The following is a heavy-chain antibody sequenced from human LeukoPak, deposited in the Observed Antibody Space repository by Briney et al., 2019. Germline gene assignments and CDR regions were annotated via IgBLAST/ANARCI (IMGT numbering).Heavy chain of an antibody. CDR1: GFTFSSYW. Sequence: GGSLRLSCAASGFTFSSYWMSWVRQAPGKGLEGVANIKQDGSEKYYVDSVKGRFTISRDNAKNSLYLQMNSLRAEDTAVYYCARDSYSSSWYRYYYYGMDVWGQGTTVTVSS. V-gene: IGHV3-7*01. CDR2: IKQDGSEK. J-gene: IGHJ6*02. D-gene: IGHD6-13*01. CDR3: ARDSYSSSWYRYYYYGMDV.